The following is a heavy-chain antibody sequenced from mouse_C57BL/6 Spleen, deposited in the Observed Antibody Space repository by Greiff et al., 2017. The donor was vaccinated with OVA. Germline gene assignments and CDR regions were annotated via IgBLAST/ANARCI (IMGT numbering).Heavy chain of an antibody. D-gene: IGHD2-5*01. CDR2: ISYDGSN. J-gene: IGHJ2*01. CDR3: ARGSNPLDY. CDR1: GYSITSGYY. V-gene: IGHV3-6*01. Sequence: ESGPGLVKPSQSLSLTCSVTGYSITSGYYWNWIRQFPGNKLEWMGYISYDGSNNYNPSLKNRISITRDTSKNQFFLKLNSVTTEDTATYYCARGSNPLDYWGQGTTLTVSS.